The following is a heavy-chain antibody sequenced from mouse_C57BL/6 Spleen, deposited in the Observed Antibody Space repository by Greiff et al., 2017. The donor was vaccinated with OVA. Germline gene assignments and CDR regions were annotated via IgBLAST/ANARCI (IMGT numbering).Heavy chain of an antibody. Sequence: EVKLVESGGDLVKPGGYLKLSCAASGFTFSSYGMSWVRQTPDKRLEWVATISSGGSSTSYHDSVKGRFTISVDNAKNTLYLQMSSLKSEDTAMYYCARHYSNWFAYWGHGTLVTVSA. CDR1: GFTFSSYG. CDR3: ARHYSNWFAY. D-gene: IGHD2-5*01. J-gene: IGHJ3*01. V-gene: IGHV5-6*01. CDR2: ISSGGSST.